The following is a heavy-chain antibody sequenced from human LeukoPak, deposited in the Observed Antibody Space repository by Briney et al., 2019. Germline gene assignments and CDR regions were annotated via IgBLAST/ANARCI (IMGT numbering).Heavy chain of an antibody. J-gene: IGHJ4*02. Sequence: SVKVSCKASGGTFSSYAISWVRQAPGQGLEWMGGIIPIFGTANYAQKFQGRVTITTDESTSTAYMELSSLRSEDTAVYYCARAEAHREYSGYDFSYFEYWGQGTLVTVSS. D-gene: IGHD5-12*01. CDR1: GGTFSSYA. CDR3: ARAEAHREYSGYDFSYFEY. CDR2: IIPIFGTA. V-gene: IGHV1-69*05.